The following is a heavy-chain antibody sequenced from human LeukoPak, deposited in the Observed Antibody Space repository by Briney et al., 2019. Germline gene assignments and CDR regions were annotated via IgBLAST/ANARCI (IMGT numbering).Heavy chain of an antibody. CDR1: GFTFSSYG. V-gene: IGHV3-23*01. CDR3: AKGAWYNWNHYFDY. Sequence: PGGSLRLSCTASGFTFSSYGMSWVRQAPGKGLEWVSVISSSGGSTYYADSVKGRLTISRDNSKNTQYLQMNSLRAEDTAVYYCAKGAWYNWNHYFDYWGQGTLVTVSS. CDR2: ISSSGGST. D-gene: IGHD1-20*01. J-gene: IGHJ4*02.